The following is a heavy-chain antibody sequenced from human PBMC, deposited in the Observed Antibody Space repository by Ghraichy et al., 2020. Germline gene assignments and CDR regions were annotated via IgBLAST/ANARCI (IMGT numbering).Heavy chain of an antibody. Sequence: GGSLRLSCAASGFTFSSYAMHWVRQAPGKGLEWVAVISYDGSNKYYADSVEGRFTISRDNYKNTLYLQMNSLRAEDTAVYYCARETQQWLVYYYYGMDVWGQGTTVTVSS. CDR1: GFTFSSYA. D-gene: IGHD6-19*01. CDR2: ISYDGSNK. V-gene: IGHV3-30*04. CDR3: ARETQQWLVYYYYGMDV. J-gene: IGHJ6*02.